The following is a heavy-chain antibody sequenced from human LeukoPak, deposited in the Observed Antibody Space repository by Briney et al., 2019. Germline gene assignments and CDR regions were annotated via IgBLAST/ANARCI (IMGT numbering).Heavy chain of an antibody. Sequence: PGGSLRLSCAASGFTFSTHGMNWVRQGPGKGLEWVSGITGSGGSTYYADSVKGRFTISRDNAKNSLYLQMNSLRAEDTAVYYCAELGITMIGGVWGKGTTVTISS. CDR3: AELGITMIGGV. CDR2: ITGSGGST. J-gene: IGHJ6*04. V-gene: IGHV3-48*03. CDR1: GFTFSTHG. D-gene: IGHD3-10*02.